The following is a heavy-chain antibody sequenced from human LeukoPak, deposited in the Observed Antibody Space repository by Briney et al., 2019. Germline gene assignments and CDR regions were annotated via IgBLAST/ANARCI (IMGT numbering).Heavy chain of an antibody. V-gene: IGHV3-48*01. Sequence: GGSLRVSCAASGFTFSSYSMKWVRQAPGKGLEWVSYISSSSRTIYYADSVKGRFTISRDNAKNSLYLQMNSLRAEDTAVYYCARGGTYYNEAFDIWGQGTMVTVSS. CDR2: ISSSSRTI. D-gene: IGHD1-26*01. J-gene: IGHJ3*02. CDR3: ARGGTYYNEAFDI. CDR1: GFTFSSYS.